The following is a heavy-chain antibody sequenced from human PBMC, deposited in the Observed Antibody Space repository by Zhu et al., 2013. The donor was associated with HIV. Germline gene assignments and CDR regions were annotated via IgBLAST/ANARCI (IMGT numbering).Heavy chain of an antibody. CDR1: GYTFTNYG. D-gene: IGHD4-17*01. CDR2: ISGNNDDA. J-gene: IGHJ4*02. V-gene: IGHV1-18*01. CDR3: ARDYYSDYVFDY. Sequence: QVQLVQSGDEVKTPGASVKVSCKTSGYTFTNYGISWVRQAPGQGLEWMGWISGNNDDANIVQRSQGRVTMTTDTSTTTAYMELRSLRSDDTAVFYCARDYYSDYVFDYWGQGTLVTVSS.